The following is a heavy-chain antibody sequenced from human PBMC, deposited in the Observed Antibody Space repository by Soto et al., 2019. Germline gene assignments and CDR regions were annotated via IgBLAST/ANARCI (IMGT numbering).Heavy chain of an antibody. D-gene: IGHD2-2*01. CDR2: INHSGST. Sequence: PSETLSLTCAVYGGSFSDFYWNCIRQPPGKGLEWIGEINHSGSTSYNPSLKSRVTISVDTSKNQISLKLTSVTAADTAVYYCARGPRVVWVVPTAQRDVFDIWGQVTTAPV. J-gene: IGHJ3*02. V-gene: IGHV4-34*01. CDR3: ARGPRVVWVVPTAQRDVFDI. CDR1: GGSFSDFY.